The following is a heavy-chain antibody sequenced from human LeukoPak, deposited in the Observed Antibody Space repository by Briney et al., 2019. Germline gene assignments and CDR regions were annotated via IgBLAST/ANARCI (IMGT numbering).Heavy chain of an antibody. D-gene: IGHD6-19*01. V-gene: IGHV3-11*04. CDR1: GFTFSDYY. CDR3: ATTVAGHPDDYFDF. CDR2: ISSSSSTI. J-gene: IGHJ4*02. Sequence: GGSLRLSCAASGFTFSDYYMSWIRQAPGKGLEWVSYISSSSSTIYYADSVKGRFTISRDNAKNSLYLQMNNLRGEDTAVYYCATTVAGHPDDYFDFWGQGTLVTVSS.